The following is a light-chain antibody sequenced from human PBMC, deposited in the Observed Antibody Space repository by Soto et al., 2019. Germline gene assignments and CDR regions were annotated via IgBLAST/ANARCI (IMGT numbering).Light chain of an antibody. Sequence: EIVLTQSPGTLSLSPGERATLSCRASQNVSSSYLAWYQQKPGQAPRLLISGASSRATGIPDRFSGSGSGTDFTLTISRLEPEDFAVYYCQQYGGSPPFTFGPGTKVDIK. CDR1: QNVSSSY. J-gene: IGKJ3*01. V-gene: IGKV3-20*01. CDR2: GAS. CDR3: QQYGGSPPFT.